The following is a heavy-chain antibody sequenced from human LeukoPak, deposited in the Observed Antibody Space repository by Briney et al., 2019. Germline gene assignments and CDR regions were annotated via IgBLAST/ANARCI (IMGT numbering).Heavy chain of an antibody. Sequence: GASVKVSCTASGGTFSSYTISWVRQAPGQGLEWMGRIIPILGLANYAQKFQGRVTITADKSTSTAYMELSSLRSEDTAVYYCARGTTIFGVVIIASYWGQGTLVTVSS. CDR1: GGTFSSYT. D-gene: IGHD3-3*01. CDR2: IIPILGLA. V-gene: IGHV1-69*02. J-gene: IGHJ4*02. CDR3: ARGTTIFGVVIIASY.